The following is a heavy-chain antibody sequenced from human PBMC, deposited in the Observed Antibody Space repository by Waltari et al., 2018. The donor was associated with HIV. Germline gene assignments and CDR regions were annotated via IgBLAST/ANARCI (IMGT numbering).Heavy chain of an antibody. J-gene: IGHJ3*02. Sequence: QVQLQQWGAGLLKPSETLSLTCAVYGGSFSGYYWSWIRQPPGKGLEWIGEINHSGSTNYNPSRKSRVTISVDTSKSQFSLKLSSVTAADTAVYYCARQGAVTTGGVSTFDIWGQGTMVTVSS. CDR2: INHSGST. CDR3: ARQGAVTTGGVSTFDI. D-gene: IGHD4-17*01. CDR1: GGSFSGYY. V-gene: IGHV4-34*01.